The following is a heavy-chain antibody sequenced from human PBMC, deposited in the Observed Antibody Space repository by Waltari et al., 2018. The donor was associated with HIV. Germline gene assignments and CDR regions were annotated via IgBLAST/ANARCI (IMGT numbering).Heavy chain of an antibody. J-gene: IGHJ4*02. D-gene: IGHD3-16*01. Sequence: DVQLVESGGGLVKPGGSLRLAGAGSGLSFSYYSMNWVRQAPGKGLEWVSSISRDSRYIYYADSVKGRFTISRDNARNSLFLQMNSLRADDTAVYYCVRGGEGTYGDYWGQGTLVTVSS. CDR2: ISRDSRYI. CDR3: VRGGEGTYGDY. V-gene: IGHV3-21*01. CDR1: GLSFSYYS.